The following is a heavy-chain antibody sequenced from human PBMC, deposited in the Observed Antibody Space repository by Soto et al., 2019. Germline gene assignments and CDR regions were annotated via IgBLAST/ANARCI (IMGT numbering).Heavy chain of an antibody. J-gene: IGHJ5*02. Sequence: SETLSLTCSVSGGSISSGSHYWSWIRQHPGKELEWIGFMYFGGSFNYNPSLTGRVTISVETSKNQFSMKVTSVTAADTAVYYCARSYYDSTGFAVDPWGQGTLVTVSS. CDR1: GGSISSGSHY. CDR2: MYFGGSF. CDR3: ARSYYDSTGFAVDP. D-gene: IGHD3-22*01. V-gene: IGHV4-61*01.